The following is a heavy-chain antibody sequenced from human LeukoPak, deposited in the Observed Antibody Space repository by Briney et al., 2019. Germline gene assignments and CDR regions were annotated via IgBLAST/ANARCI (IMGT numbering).Heavy chain of an antibody. D-gene: IGHD3-16*01. V-gene: IGHV4-38-2*01. Sequence: PSETLSLTCAVSGYSISSGYYWGWIRHPPGKGLEWIGNIYHSGSAYYTPSLKSRVTISVDTSKNQFSLKLSSVTAADTAVYYCAQQSLRSPDYWGQGTLVTVSS. CDR1: GYSISSGYY. CDR2: IYHSGSA. J-gene: IGHJ4*02. CDR3: AQQSLRSPDY.